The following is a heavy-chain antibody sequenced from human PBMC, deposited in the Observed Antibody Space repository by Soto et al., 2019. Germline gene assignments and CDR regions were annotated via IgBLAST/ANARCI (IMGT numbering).Heavy chain of an antibody. CDR3: ARNDYGDYNGACKF. Sequence: SETLSLTCTVSGGSISSGGYYWSWIRQHPGKGLEWIGYIYYSGSTYYNPSLKSRVTISVDTSKNQFSLKLSSVTAADTAVYYCARNDYGDYNGACKFWGQGTMVTVSS. V-gene: IGHV4-31*03. CDR1: GGSISSGGYY. CDR2: IYYSGST. J-gene: IGHJ3*01. D-gene: IGHD4-17*01.